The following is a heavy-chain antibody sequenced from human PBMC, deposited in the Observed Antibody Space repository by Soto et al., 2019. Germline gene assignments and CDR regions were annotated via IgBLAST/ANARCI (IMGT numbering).Heavy chain of an antibody. J-gene: IGHJ4*02. CDR1: GFPFREFG. D-gene: IGHD1-1*01. CDR3: ARRWNYYLDF. Sequence: ESGGGVVQPGRSLRLSCVASGFPFREFGMHWVRQAPGKGLEWVALISYDGSDYGDSVKGRFTISRDDSRDTLFLHMDNLRPDDTGVYYCARRWNYYLDFWGQGTLVAVSS. CDR2: ISYDGSD. V-gene: IGHV3-33*05.